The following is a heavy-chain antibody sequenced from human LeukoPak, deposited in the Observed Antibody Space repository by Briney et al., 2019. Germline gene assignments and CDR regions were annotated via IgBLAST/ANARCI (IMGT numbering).Heavy chain of an antibody. J-gene: IGHJ6*03. CDR1: GGTFSSYA. CDR3: ARQWLRFPHYYYYYMDG. D-gene: IGHD5-12*01. Sequence: ASVKVSCKASGGTFSSYAISWVRQAPGQGLEWMGGTIPIFGTANYAQKFQGRVTITADKSTSTAYMELSSLRSEDTAVYYCARQWLRFPHYYYYYMDGWGKGTTVTISS. V-gene: IGHV1-69*06. CDR2: TIPIFGTA.